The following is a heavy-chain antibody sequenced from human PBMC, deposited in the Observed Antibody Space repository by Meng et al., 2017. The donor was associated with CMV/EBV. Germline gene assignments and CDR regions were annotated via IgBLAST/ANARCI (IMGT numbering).Heavy chain of an antibody. Sequence: GESLKISCAASGFTVSSNYMSWVRQAPGKGLEWVGRIKSKTDGGTTDYAAPVKGRFTISRDDSKNTLYLQMNSLKTEDTAVYYCTTDDVRDYYYYYGMDVWGQGTTVTVSS. CDR1: GFTVSSNY. CDR2: IKSKTDGGTT. CDR3: TTDDVRDYYYYYGMDV. V-gene: IGHV3-15*01. J-gene: IGHJ6*02.